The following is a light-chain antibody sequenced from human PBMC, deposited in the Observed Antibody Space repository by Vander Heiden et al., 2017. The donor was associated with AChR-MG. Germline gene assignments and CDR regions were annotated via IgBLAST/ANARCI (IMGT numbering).Light chain of an antibody. CDR3: SSYTSSSTYVV. Sequence: QSPLTQPPSVSGSPGPSVTISCTGTSSDVGSYNRVSWYQQPPGTAPKLMIYEVSNRPSGVPDRFSGSKSGNTASLTISGLQAEDEADYYCSSYTSSSTYVVFGGGTKLTVL. V-gene: IGLV2-18*02. J-gene: IGLJ2*01. CDR2: EVS. CDR1: SSDVGSYNR.